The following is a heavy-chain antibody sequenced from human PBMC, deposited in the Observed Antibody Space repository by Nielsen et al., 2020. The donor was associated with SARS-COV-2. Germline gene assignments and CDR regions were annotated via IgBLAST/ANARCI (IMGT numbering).Heavy chain of an antibody. J-gene: IGHJ6*03. V-gene: IGHV1-46*01. CDR3: ARDILVMDSSSSFNYMDV. Sequence: ASVKVSCKASGYTFTSYYMHWVRQAPGQGLEWMGIINPSGCSTSYAQKFQGRVTMTRDTSTSTVYMELSSLRSEDTAVYYCARDILVMDSSSSFNYMDVWGKGTTVTVSS. CDR1: GYTFTSYY. D-gene: IGHD6-6*01. CDR2: INPSGCST.